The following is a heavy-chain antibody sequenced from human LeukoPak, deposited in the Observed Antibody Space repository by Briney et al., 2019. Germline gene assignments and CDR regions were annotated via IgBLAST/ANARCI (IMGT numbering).Heavy chain of an antibody. CDR3: ASATDYKIDY. CDR1: GVSISSDNW. V-gene: IGHV4-4*02. CDR2: FHYNGIT. J-gene: IGHJ4*02. D-gene: IGHD3-10*01. Sequence: PSETLSLTCAVSGVSISSDNWWTWVRQPPGKGLEWIGEFHYNGITNYNSSLKSRLTTSLDTSKNHFSLTLNPVTAADTAVYYCASATDYKIDYWGQGTLVTVSS.